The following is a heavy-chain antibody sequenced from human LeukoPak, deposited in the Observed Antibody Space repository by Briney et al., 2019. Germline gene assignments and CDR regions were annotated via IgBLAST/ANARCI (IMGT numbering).Heavy chain of an antibody. CDR2: ISGSGAST. CDR3: ARDRPNWGIDY. J-gene: IGHJ4*02. V-gene: IGHV3-23*01. Sequence: GGSLRLSCLTSGFTLSTNAMSWVRQAPGKGLEWLSGISGSGASTYYADSVKGRFTISRDNARDSLYLQMSSLRAEDTAVYYCARDRPNWGIDYWGQGTLVTVSS. D-gene: IGHD7-27*01. CDR1: GFTLSTNA.